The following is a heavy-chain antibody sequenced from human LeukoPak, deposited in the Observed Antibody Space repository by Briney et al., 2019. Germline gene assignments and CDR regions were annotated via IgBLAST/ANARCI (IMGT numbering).Heavy chain of an antibody. CDR1: GFTFSSYW. CDR2: INYDGSST. V-gene: IGHV3-74*01. CDR3: ARGGGYSYGQLDY. J-gene: IGHJ4*02. D-gene: IGHD5-18*01. Sequence: GGSLRLSCAASGFTFSSYWMHWVRQAPGKGLVWVSRINYDGSSTSYADSVKGRFTISRDNAKNTLYLQMNSLRAEDTVVYYCARGGGYSYGQLDYWGQGTLVTVSS.